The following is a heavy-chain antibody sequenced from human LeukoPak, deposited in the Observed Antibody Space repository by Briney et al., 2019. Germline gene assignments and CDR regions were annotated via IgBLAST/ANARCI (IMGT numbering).Heavy chain of an antibody. CDR1: GYTFTDYY. D-gene: IGHD2-2*01. V-gene: IGHV1-2*02. J-gene: IGHJ4*02. Sequence: GASVKVSCKASGYTFTDYYMHWVRQAPGQGVEWMGWINPNDGDTYYAQKFQGRVTMTRDTSISTARMEVSRLRSDDTAVYYCARANFLYCSSTSCLFDYWGQGTLVTVSS. CDR3: ARANFLYCSSTSCLFDY. CDR2: INPNDGDT.